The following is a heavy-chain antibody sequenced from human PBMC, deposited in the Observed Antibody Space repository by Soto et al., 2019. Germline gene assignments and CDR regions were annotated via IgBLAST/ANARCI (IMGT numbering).Heavy chain of an antibody. J-gene: IGHJ5*02. CDR3: AKERPTVDP. Sequence: GGSLRLSCAASGFTFSNYAMNWVRQTPGKGLEWVSSISGSGVSTYYADSVGGRFTISRDNSKNTLYLQLNSLRVEDTAVYYCAKERPTVDPGGQGTLVTVSS. CDR1: GFTFSNYA. D-gene: IGHD4-17*01. CDR2: ISGSGVST. V-gene: IGHV3-23*01.